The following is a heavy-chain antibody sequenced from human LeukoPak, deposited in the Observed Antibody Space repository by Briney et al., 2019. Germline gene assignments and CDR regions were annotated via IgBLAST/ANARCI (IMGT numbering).Heavy chain of an antibody. J-gene: IGHJ6*03. CDR2: INPDSGGT. V-gene: IGHV1-2*02. D-gene: IGHD4-11*01. CDR3: ASGYSDYADYYNYYMDV. CDR1: GYSFTGYY. Sequence: ASVKVSCKASGYSFTGYYMHWVRQAPGQGLEWMGWINPDSGGTTYAQKFQGRVTMTRDTSITTAYMELSRLTSDDTAVYYCASGYSDYADYYNYYMDVWGKGTTVTVSS.